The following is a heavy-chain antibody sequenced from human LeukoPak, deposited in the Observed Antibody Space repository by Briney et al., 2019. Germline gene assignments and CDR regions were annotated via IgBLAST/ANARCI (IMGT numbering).Heavy chain of an antibody. D-gene: IGHD1-26*01. J-gene: IGHJ6*02. Sequence: SQTLSLTCTVSGGSISSGGYYWSWIRQHPGKGLEWIGYIYYSGSTYYNPPLKSRVTISVDTSKNQFSLKLSSVTAADTAVYYCARLRVGATRYYYYGMDVWGQGTTVTVSS. V-gene: IGHV4-31*03. CDR3: ARLRVGATRYYYYGMDV. CDR1: GGSISSGGYY. CDR2: IYYSGST.